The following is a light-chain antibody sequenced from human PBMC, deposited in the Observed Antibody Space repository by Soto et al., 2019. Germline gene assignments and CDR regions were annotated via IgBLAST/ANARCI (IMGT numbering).Light chain of an antibody. CDR3: QHYGSSPYT. J-gene: IGKJ2*01. Sequence: EIVLTQSPGTLSLSPGERATLSCRASQSVSSFLAWHQQKPGQAPRLLIYGASSRATGIPDRFSGSGSGTDFTLTISRLEPEDCAVYYCQHYGSSPYTFGQGTKLEIK. V-gene: IGKV3-20*01. CDR2: GAS. CDR1: QSVSSF.